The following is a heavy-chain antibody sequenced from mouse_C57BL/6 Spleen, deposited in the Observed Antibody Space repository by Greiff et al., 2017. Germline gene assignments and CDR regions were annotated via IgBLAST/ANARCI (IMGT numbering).Heavy chain of an antibody. CDR3: ARGTRFAY. CDR1: GYSITSGYY. Sequence: EVQVVESGPGLVKPSQSLSLTCSVTGYSITSGYYWNWIRQFPGNKLEWMGYISYDGSNNYNPSLKNRISITRDTSKNQFFLKLNSVTTEDTATYYCARGTRFAYWGQGTLVTVSA. J-gene: IGHJ3*01. CDR2: ISYDGSN. V-gene: IGHV3-6*01.